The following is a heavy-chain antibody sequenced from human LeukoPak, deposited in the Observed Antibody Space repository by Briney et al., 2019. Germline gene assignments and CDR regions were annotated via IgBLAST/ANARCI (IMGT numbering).Heavy chain of an antibody. V-gene: IGHV3-15*05. CDR1: GFTFSTPW. Sequence: GRSLRLSCAASGFTFSTPWMTWVRQAPGKGLEWVGLVKSKSDGGTTHHAAPVQGRFSISRDDSKNTLYLQMNSRKTADTAVYYCSTRGLMGFFAFDIWGQGTLVTVSS. D-gene: IGHD2-8*01. J-gene: IGHJ3*02. CDR2: VKSKSDGGTT. CDR3: STRGLMGFFAFDI.